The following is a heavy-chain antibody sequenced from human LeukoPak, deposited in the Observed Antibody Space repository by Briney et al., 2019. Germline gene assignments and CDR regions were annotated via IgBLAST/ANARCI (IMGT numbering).Heavy chain of an antibody. CDR3: ARLSYYDGSGYYPDY. CDR1: GFTFSDHH. Sequence: GGSLRLSCAASGFTFSDHHMDWVRQAPGGGLEWVGRIRNRANSYITKYAASVTGRFTISRDDSKNSMFLQMNSLKTEDTAVYYCARLSYYDGSGYYPDYWGQGTLVTVSS. J-gene: IGHJ4*02. CDR2: IRNRANSYIT. V-gene: IGHV3-72*01. D-gene: IGHD3-22*01.